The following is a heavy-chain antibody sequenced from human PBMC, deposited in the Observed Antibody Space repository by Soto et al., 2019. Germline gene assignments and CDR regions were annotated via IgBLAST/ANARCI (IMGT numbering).Heavy chain of an antibody. CDR3: ARHHVPPGIAVAGTFSSVWGYYYMDV. J-gene: IGHJ6*03. CDR1: GGSISSSSYY. CDR2: IYYSGST. D-gene: IGHD6-19*01. V-gene: IGHV4-39*01. Sequence: QLQLQESGPGLVKPSETLSLTCTVSGGSISSSSYYWGWIRQPPGKGLEWIGSIYYSGSTYYNPSLKSRVPISVDTSKNQFSLKLSSVTAADTAVYYCARHHVPPGIAVAGTFSSVWGYYYMDVWGKGTTVTVSS.